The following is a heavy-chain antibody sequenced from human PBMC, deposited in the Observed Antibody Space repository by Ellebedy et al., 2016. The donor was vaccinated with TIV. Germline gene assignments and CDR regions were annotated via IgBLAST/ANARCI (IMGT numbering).Heavy chain of an antibody. D-gene: IGHD4-17*01. CDR2: IDWADGK. V-gene: IGHV2-70*01. J-gene: IGHJ4*02. CDR1: GFSLTTSGMC. CDR3: ARMTYGDFGGDLEF. Sequence: SGPTLVXPTQTLTLTCTFSGFSLTTSGMCVTWIRQPPGKALEWLALIDWADGKYYSTSLKTSLSISKDTSTNQVVLTMTSVKPVDTATYYCARMTYGDFGGDLEFWGQGSLVTVSS.